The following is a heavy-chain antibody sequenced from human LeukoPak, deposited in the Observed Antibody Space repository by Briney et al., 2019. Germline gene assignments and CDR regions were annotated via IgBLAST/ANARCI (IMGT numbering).Heavy chain of an antibody. J-gene: IGHJ4*02. CDR3: AREGSIAAAAAPYFDY. D-gene: IGHD6-13*01. CDR1: GFTDSSNY. CDR2: IYSGGST. Sequence: PGGSLRLSCAASGFTDSSNYMSWVRQAPGKGLEWVSVIYSGGSTYYADSVKGRFTISRDNSKNTLYLQMNSLRAEDTAVYYCAREGSIAAAAAPYFDYWGQGTLVTVSS. V-gene: IGHV3-66*02.